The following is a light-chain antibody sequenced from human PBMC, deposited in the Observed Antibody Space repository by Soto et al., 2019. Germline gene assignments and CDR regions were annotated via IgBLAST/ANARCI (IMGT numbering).Light chain of an antibody. J-gene: IGKJ1*01. Sequence: DIQMPQSPSSLSASVVDIVTISLRASLRIGTYLNWFQQKPGKATNLTIYAESSLHSGVPSRLSGSGSGKDFPITISTLQPEDFATYYCHQSYSTPLTFGQVTKVAIK. CDR2: AES. V-gene: IGKV1-39*01. CDR1: LRIGTY. CDR3: HQSYSTPLT.